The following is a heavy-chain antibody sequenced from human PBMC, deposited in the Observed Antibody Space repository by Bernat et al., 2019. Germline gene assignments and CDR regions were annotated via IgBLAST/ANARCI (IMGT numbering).Heavy chain of an antibody. CDR2: IYYSGTT. CDR1: RCSISSSGYY. J-gene: IGHJ3*01. V-gene: IGHV4-39*01. CDR3: ARHAYGSGGSTGPYAFDL. D-gene: IGHD3-10*01. Sequence: QLQLQESGPGLVKPSETLSLTCTVSRCSISSSGYYCGWIRPPPGKGLEYIGSIYYSGTTYYNPSIKSRLTISADTFNNQFSQKLSSVTVADTALYYRARHAYGSGGSTGPYAFDLWGQGTMVTVS.